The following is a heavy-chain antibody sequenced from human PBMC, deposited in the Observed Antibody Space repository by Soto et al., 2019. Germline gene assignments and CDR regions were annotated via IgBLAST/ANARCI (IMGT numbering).Heavy chain of an antibody. D-gene: IGHD5-18*01. CDR3: VRSKGGYSYGTPFDY. CDR1: GFTLDHYA. CDR2: ISWNSGNI. Sequence: GRSRRLCWAASGFTLDHYAMYWVRQVLGKGLEWVSSISWNSGNIGYADSVKGRFTTSRDNAENSLYPQMNSLRPEDTALYYCVRSKGGYSYGTPFDYWGQGT. V-gene: IGHV3-9*01. J-gene: IGHJ4*02.